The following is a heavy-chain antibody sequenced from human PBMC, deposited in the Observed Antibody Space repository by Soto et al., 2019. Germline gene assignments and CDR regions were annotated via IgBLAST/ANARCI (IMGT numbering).Heavy chain of an antibody. D-gene: IGHD6-13*01. CDR3: AKDPPSEYSSRWYGGY. J-gene: IGHJ4*02. CDR1: GFTFSSYA. Sequence: GGSLRLSSAASGFTFSSYAMSWVRQAPGKGLEWVSAISGSGGSTYYADSVQSRFSISRDNSKNTLYLQMNSLGAEDTAVYYCAKDPPSEYSSRWYGGYWGQGTLVTVSS. CDR2: ISGSGGST. V-gene: IGHV3-23*01.